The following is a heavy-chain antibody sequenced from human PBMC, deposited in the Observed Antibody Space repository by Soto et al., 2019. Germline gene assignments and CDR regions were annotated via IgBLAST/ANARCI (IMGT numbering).Heavy chain of an antibody. CDR1: GFIVTSSY. Sequence: EVQLVESGGGLVQPGGSLRLSCAASGFIVTSSYMSWVRQAPGKGLEWVSIIYNDGSTYYADSVKGRFTISRDDSKNTLYLQILSLRAEDTAVYYCARDSCTRYWGHGTLVTVSS. J-gene: IGHJ4*01. V-gene: IGHV3-66*01. CDR3: ARDSCTRY. CDR2: IYNDGST.